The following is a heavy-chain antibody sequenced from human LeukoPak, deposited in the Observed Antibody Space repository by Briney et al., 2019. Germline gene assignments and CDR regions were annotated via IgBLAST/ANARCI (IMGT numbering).Heavy chain of an antibody. Sequence: GGSLRLSCAASGFTFSSYAMSWVRQAPGKGLEWVAFIRYDGSNKYYADSVKGRFTISRDNSKNTLYLQMNSLRAEDTAVYYCAKIYDSSGYDSWGQGTLVTVSS. D-gene: IGHD3-22*01. V-gene: IGHV3-30*02. CDR1: GFTFSSYA. J-gene: IGHJ4*02. CDR2: IRYDGSNK. CDR3: AKIYDSSGYDS.